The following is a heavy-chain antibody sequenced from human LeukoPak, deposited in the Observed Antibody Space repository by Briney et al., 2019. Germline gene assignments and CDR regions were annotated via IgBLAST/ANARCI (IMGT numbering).Heavy chain of an antibody. V-gene: IGHV4-59*08. J-gene: IGHJ4*02. Sequence: SETLSLTCTVSGGSISGYYWSWIRQSPGKRLEWIAYISFTGNTNYDPSLKSRVTISLDTSKTHFSLTLSSLTAADTAVYYCARSPPGWYYDNSGQYYFDTWGQGALVTVSS. CDR2: ISFTGNT. D-gene: IGHD3-22*01. CDR3: ARSPPGWYYDNSGQYYFDT. CDR1: GGSISGYY.